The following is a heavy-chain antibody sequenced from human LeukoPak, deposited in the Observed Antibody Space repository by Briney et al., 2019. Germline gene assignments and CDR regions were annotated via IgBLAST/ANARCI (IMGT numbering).Heavy chain of an antibody. D-gene: IGHD3-3*01. V-gene: IGHV1-2*02. Sequence: ASVKGSCKASGYTFTRYYMHWVRQAPGQGLEWMGWINPNSGGTNYAQKFQGRVTMTRDTSISTAYMELSRLRSDDTAVYYCARGIRFLEWLPTMDVWGKGTTVTVSS. CDR1: GYTFTRYY. CDR3: ARGIRFLEWLPTMDV. J-gene: IGHJ6*04. CDR2: INPNSGGT.